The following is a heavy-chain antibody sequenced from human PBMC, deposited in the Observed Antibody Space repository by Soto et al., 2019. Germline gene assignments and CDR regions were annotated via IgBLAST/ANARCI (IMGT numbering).Heavy chain of an antibody. CDR1: GFTFSSYA. V-gene: IGHV3-30-3*01. J-gene: IGHJ4*02. CDR3: AASSGWPGDFDY. D-gene: IGHD6-19*01. Sequence: GGSLRLSCAASGFTFSSYAMNWVRQAPGKGLEWVAIISYDGSNKDYADSVKGRFTISRDNSKNTVYLQMNSLRTEDTAVYYCAASSGWPGDFDYWGQGTLVTVSS. CDR2: ISYDGSNK.